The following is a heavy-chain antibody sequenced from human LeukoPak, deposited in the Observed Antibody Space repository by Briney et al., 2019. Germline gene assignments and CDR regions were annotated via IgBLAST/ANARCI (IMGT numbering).Heavy chain of an antibody. J-gene: IGHJ4*02. D-gene: IGHD5-24*01. CDR3: ARDGGVDGYISYFDY. V-gene: IGHV3-21*01. Sequence: KPGGSLRLSCAASGFTFSSYSMNWVRQAPGKGLEWVSSISSRSSNLYYADSVKGRFTISRDNAKNSLYLQMNSLRAEDTALYYCARDGGVDGYISYFDYWGQGTLVTVSS. CDR2: ISSRSSNL. CDR1: GFTFSSYS.